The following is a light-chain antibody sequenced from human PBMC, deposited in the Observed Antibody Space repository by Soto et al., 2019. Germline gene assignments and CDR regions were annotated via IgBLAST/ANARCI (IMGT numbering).Light chain of an antibody. CDR1: SSNIGAEYD. V-gene: IGLV1-40*01. J-gene: IGLJ1*01. Sequence: QSVLAQPPSASGAPGQRVAIPCTGSSSNIGAEYDVHWYQQLPGTAPKRLIYGDNNRPSGVPDRFSGSKSGTSASLAITGLQPEDEADYYCQSYDSSLTTFVFGTGTKVTVL. CDR2: GDN. CDR3: QSYDSSLTTFV.